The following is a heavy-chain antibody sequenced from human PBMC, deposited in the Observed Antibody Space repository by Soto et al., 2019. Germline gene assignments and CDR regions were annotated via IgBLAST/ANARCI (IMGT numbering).Heavy chain of an antibody. CDR2: VSASSLNT. Sequence: PGGSLRLSCAASGFTFSTYAMAWVRQAPGKGLEWVSGVSASSLNTDYADPVKGRFYISRDNAKNTVSLHMNSLRDEDTAVYYCAREWNPLNWFDPWGKGTLVTVSS. V-gene: IGHV3-23*01. CDR3: AREWNPLNWFDP. J-gene: IGHJ5*02. D-gene: IGHD1-1*01. CDR1: GFTFSTYA.